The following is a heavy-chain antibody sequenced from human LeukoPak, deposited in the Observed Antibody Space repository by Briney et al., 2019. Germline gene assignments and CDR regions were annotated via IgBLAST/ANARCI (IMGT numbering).Heavy chain of an antibody. J-gene: IGHJ4*02. Sequence: GGSLRLSCAASGFTFSSYSMNWVRQAPGKGLEWVSSISSSSSYIYYADSVKGRFTISRDNAKSSLYLQMNSLRAEDTAVYYCARGYQLLSRVSDYWGQGTLVTVSS. CDR2: ISSSSSYI. CDR1: GFTFSSYS. V-gene: IGHV3-21*01. D-gene: IGHD2-2*01. CDR3: ARGYQLLSRVSDY.